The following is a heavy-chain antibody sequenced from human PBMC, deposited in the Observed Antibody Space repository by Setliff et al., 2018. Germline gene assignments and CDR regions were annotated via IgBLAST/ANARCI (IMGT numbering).Heavy chain of an antibody. CDR3: ARPAYSSRWYEIKGFDY. D-gene: IGHD6-13*01. V-gene: IGHV5-51*01. Sequence: PGESLKISCKGSGYSFANSWIAWVRQMPGKGLEWMGVIYAGDSDTRYSPPFQGQVTFSADKSISTAYLQWSTLKASDTAMYYCARPAYSSRWYEIKGFDYWGQGTLVTVSS. J-gene: IGHJ4*02. CDR1: GYSFANSW. CDR2: IYAGDSDT.